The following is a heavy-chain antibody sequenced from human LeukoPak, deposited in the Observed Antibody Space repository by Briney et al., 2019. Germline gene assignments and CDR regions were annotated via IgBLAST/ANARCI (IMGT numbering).Heavy chain of an antibody. V-gene: IGHV3-30*04. CDR3: ARVGSYFDY. J-gene: IGHJ4*02. Sequence: GGSLRLSCAASGFTFSSYAMHWVRQAPGKGLEWVAVISYDGSNKYYADSVKGRFTISRDNSKNTLYLQMNSLRAEDTTVYYCARVGSYFDYWGQGTLVTVSS. D-gene: IGHD1-26*01. CDR1: GFTFSSYA. CDR2: ISYDGSNK.